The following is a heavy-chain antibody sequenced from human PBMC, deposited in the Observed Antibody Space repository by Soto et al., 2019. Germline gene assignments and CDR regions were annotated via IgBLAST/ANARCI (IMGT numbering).Heavy chain of an antibody. Sequence: KTSETLSLTCTVSGGSISSSSYYWGWIRQPPGKGLEWIGSIYYSGSAYYNPSLKSRVTISVDTSKNQFSLKLSSVTAADTAVYYCARRSSGWLNWFDPWGQGTLVTVSS. V-gene: IGHV4-39*01. D-gene: IGHD6-19*01. CDR1: GGSISSSSYY. J-gene: IGHJ5*02. CDR2: IYYSGSA. CDR3: ARRSSGWLNWFDP.